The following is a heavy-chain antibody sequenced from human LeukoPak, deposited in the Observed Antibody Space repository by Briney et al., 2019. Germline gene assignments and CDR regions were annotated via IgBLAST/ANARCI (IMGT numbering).Heavy chain of an antibody. V-gene: IGHV1-2*02. D-gene: IGHD3-22*01. Sequence: GASVKVSCKASGYTFTSYGISWVRQAPGQGLEWMGWINPNSGGTNYAQKFQGRVTMTRDTSISTAYMELSRLRSDDTAVYYCARDNSLNYYYDSSDGYDYWGQGTLVTVSS. CDR3: ARDNSLNYYYDSSDGYDY. J-gene: IGHJ4*02. CDR1: GYTFTSYG. CDR2: INPNSGGT.